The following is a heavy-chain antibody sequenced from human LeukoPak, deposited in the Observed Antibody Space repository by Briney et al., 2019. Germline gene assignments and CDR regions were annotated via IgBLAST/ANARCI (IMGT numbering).Heavy chain of an antibody. CDR2: ISSSSSYI. D-gene: IGHD2-2*01. Sequence: GGSLRLSCAASGFTFSSYSMNWVRQAPGKGLEWVSSISSSSSYIYYADSVKGRFTISRDNAKNSLYLQMNSLRAEDTAVYYCANQGSREVRGFDYWGLGTLVTVSS. CDR1: GFTFSSYS. J-gene: IGHJ4*02. CDR3: ANQGSREVRGFDY. V-gene: IGHV3-21*04.